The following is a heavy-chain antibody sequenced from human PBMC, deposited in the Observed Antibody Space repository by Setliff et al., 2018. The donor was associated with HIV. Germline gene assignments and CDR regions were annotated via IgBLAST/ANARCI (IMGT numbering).Heavy chain of an antibody. J-gene: IGHJ6*03. V-gene: IGHV3-30*04. CDR1: GFTFRHYA. CDR3: ARSPLKRDYYYMDV. CDR2: VSYDAERK. Sequence: GGSLRLSCEASGFTFRHYAMHWVRQAPGKGLEWVAVVSYDAERKYYADSVKGRFTISRDNSKNTLYLQMNSLRAEDTAVYYCARSPLKRDYYYMDVWGKGTTVTVSS.